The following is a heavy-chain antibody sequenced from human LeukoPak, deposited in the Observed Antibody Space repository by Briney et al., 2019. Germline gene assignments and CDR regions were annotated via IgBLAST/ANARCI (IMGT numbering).Heavy chain of an antibody. J-gene: IGHJ4*02. CDR3: ARAGGEWELTFDY. D-gene: IGHD1-26*01. V-gene: IGHV3-21*01. CDR1: GFTFSSYS. Sequence: GGSLRLSCAASGFTFSSYSMNWVRQAPGKGLEWVSSISSSSSYIYYADSVKGRFTISRDNSKNTLYLQMNSLRAEDTAVYYCARAGGEWELTFDYWGQGTLVTVSS. CDR2: ISSSSSYI.